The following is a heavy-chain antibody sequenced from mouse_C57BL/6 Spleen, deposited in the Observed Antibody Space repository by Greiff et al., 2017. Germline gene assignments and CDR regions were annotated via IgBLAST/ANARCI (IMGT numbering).Heavy chain of an antibody. Sequence: VKLVESGPGLVQPSQSLSITCTVSGFSLTSYGVHWVRQSPGKGLEWLGVIWRGGSTDYNAAFMSRLSITKDNSKSQVFFKMNSLQADDTAIYYCAKTHYGFYAMDYWGQGTSVTVSS. D-gene: IGHD1-1*01. CDR1: GFSLTSYG. CDR2: IWRGGST. J-gene: IGHJ4*01. V-gene: IGHV2-5*01. CDR3: AKTHYGFYAMDY.